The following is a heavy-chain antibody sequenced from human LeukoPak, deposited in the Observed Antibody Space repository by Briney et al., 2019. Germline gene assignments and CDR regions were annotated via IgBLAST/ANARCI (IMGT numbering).Heavy chain of an antibody. D-gene: IGHD2-8*01. CDR1: GYTFTNYG. J-gene: IGHJ5*02. CDR2: INPNSGGT. CDR3: ARVLIASFAFDP. Sequence: ASVKVSCKTSGYTFTNYGITWVRQAPGQGLEWMGWINPNSGGTNYAQKFQGRVTMTRDTSISTAYMELSRLRSDDTAVYYCARVLIASFAFDPWGQGTLVTVSS. V-gene: IGHV1-2*02.